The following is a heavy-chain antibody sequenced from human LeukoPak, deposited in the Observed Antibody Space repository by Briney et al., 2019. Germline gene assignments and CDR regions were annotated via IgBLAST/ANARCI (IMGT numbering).Heavy chain of an antibody. V-gene: IGHV4-59*08. D-gene: IGHD3-16*01. J-gene: IGHJ4*02. CDR3: ARGSMITFGGVPNYFDY. Sequence: SETLSLTCTVSGGSISSYYWSWIRQPPGKGLEWIGYIYYSGSTYYNPSLKSRVTISVDTSKNQFSLKLSSVTAADTAVYYCARGSMITFGGVPNYFDYWGQGTLVTVSS. CDR2: IYYSGST. CDR1: GGSISSYY.